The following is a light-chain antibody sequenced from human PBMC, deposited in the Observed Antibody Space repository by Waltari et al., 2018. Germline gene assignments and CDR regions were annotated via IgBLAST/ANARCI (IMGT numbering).Light chain of an antibody. Sequence: EIVLTQSPATLSLSPGERATLPCRASQSVSSYLAWYQPKPGQAPRLLIYDASNRATGIPARFSGSGSGTDFTLTISSLEPEDFAVYYCQQRSNWPRGLTFGGGTKVEIK. J-gene: IGKJ4*01. V-gene: IGKV3-11*01. CDR1: QSVSSY. CDR2: DAS. CDR3: QQRSNWPRGLT.